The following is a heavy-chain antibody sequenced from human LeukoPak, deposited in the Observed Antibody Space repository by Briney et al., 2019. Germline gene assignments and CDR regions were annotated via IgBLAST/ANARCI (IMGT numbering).Heavy chain of an antibody. CDR2: IYYSGST. Sequence: SETLSLTCTVSGGSISSSRDYWGWIRQPPGKGLEWIGSIYYSGSTYYNPSLKSRVTISGDTSKNQFSLKLSSVTAADTAVYYCARHVEIAVAGPIDYWGQGTLVTVSS. V-gene: IGHV4-39*01. J-gene: IGHJ4*02. CDR3: ARHVEIAVAGPIDY. D-gene: IGHD6-19*01. CDR1: GGSISSSRDY.